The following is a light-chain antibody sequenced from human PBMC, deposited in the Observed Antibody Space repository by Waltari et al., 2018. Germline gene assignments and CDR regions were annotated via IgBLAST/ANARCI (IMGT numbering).Light chain of an antibody. CDR2: AAS. CDR1: QSISSY. J-gene: IGKJ3*01. Sequence: DIQMTQSPSSMSASVGARVTITCRASQSISSYLNWYQQKPGKDPKLLIYAASSLQSGVPSRFSGSGSGTDFTLTISSLQPEDFATYYCQQSYSIPLFTFGPGTKVDIK. V-gene: IGKV1-39*01. CDR3: QQSYSIPLFT.